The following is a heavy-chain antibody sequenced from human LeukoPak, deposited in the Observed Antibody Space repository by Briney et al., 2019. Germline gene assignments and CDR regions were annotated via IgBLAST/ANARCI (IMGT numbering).Heavy chain of an antibody. J-gene: IGHJ4*02. CDR2: IYTSGST. CDR1: GGSISSYY. CDR3: ARDRLLWFGEPLSGAFDY. Sequence: PSETLSLTCTVSGGSISSYYWSWIRQSAGKGLEWIGRIYTSGSTNYNPSLKSRVTMSVDTSKNQFSLKLSSVTAADTAVYYCARDRLLWFGEPLSGAFDYWGQGTLVTVSS. V-gene: IGHV4-4*07. D-gene: IGHD3-10*01.